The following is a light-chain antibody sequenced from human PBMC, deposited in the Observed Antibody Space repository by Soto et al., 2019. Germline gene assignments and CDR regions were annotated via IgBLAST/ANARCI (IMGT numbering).Light chain of an antibody. CDR3: QQYDTSPPGYT. J-gene: IGKJ2*01. CDR2: GAS. V-gene: IGKV3-20*01. CDR1: QSVSSTY. Sequence: EIVLTQSPGTLFLSPGEGTTLSCTTSQSVSSTYFAWYQQKPGQAPRLLIYGASNRATGIPDRFSGSGSGTDFSLTINRLEPEDSAMYFCQQYDTSPPGYTFGQGTKLEIK.